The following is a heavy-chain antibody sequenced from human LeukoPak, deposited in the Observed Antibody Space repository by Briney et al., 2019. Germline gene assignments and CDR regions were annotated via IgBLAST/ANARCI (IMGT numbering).Heavy chain of an antibody. Sequence: PGGSLRLSRVASGFIFSNDRMNWVRQAPGKGLEWVSTIYSGSDYIYYADSVRGRFTISRDNAKNSLYLQMNSLRVEDTAVYYCTRDLPVSDTYHYLDSWGQGTLVTVSS. J-gene: IGHJ4*02. CDR3: TRDLPVSDTYHYLDS. V-gene: IGHV3-21*01. CDR2: IYSGSDYI. CDR1: GFIFSNDR. D-gene: IGHD5/OR15-5a*01.